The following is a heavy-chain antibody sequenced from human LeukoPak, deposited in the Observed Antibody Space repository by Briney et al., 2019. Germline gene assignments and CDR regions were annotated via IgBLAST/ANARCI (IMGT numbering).Heavy chain of an antibody. Sequence: GGSLRLSCEVSGFTFSSYAMSWVRQAPGKGLEWVSAISGSGGSTYYADSVKGRFTISRDNSKNTLYLQMNSLRAEDTAVYYCAKNSGRSGYDTADWFDPWGQGTLVTVSS. V-gene: IGHV3-23*01. J-gene: IGHJ5*02. CDR3: AKNSGRSGYDTADWFDP. D-gene: IGHD3-3*01. CDR1: GFTFSSYA. CDR2: ISGSGGST.